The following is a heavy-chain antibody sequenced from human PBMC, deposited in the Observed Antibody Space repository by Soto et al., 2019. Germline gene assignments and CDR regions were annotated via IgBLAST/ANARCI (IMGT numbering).Heavy chain of an antibody. J-gene: IGHJ5*02. CDR2: INHSGST. CDR1: GGSFSGYY. Sequence: QVQLQQWGAGLLKPSETLSLTCAVYGGSFSGYYWSWIRQPPGKGLEWIGEINHSGSTNYNPSLKSSVNISVDTSTKQVSRKLTSGPAEDTAVYSCARYRPTADYALWSGRSRGWFDPWGQGTLVTVSS. CDR3: ARYRPTADYALWSGRSRGWFDP. V-gene: IGHV4-34*01. D-gene: IGHD3-3*01.